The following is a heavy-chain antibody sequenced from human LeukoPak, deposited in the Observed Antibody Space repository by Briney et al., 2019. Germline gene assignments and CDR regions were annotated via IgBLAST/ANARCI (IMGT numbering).Heavy chain of an antibody. CDR3: ARDSADRYDSSGYYPLDY. CDR2: ISYDGSNK. J-gene: IGHJ4*02. CDR1: GFTFSSYA. Sequence: GGSLRLSCAASGFTFSSYAMNWVRQAPGKGLEWVAVISYDGSNKYYADSVKGRFTISRDNSKNTLYLQMNSLRAEDTAVYYGARDSADRYDSSGYYPLDYWGQGTLVTVSS. V-gene: IGHV3-30-3*01. D-gene: IGHD3-22*01.